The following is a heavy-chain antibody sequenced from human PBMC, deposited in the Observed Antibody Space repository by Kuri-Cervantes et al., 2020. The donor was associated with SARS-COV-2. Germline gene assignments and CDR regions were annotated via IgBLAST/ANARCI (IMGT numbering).Heavy chain of an antibody. J-gene: IGHJ6*03. CDR1: GYTFTGYY. V-gene: IGHV1-2*02. CDR2: INPNSGGT. D-gene: IGHD6-19*01. Sequence: ASVKVSCKASGYTFTGYYMHWVRQAPGQGPEWMGWINPNSGGTNYAQKFQGRVTMTRDTSISTAYMELSRLRSDDTAVYYCALMAGYYCYYMDVWGKGTTVTVSS. CDR3: ALMAGYYCYYMDV.